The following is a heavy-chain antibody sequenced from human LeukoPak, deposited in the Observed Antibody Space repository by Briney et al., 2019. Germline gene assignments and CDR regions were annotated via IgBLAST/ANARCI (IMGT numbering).Heavy chain of an antibody. CDR1: GGTFSSYA. CDR3: ARGGDYSNYGSVRFDP. CDR2: IIPIFGTA. Sequence: ASVKVSCKASGGTFSSYAISWVRQAPGQGLEWMGRIIPIFGTANYAQKFQGRVTITTDESTSTAYMELSSLRSEDTAVHYCARGGDYSNYGSVRFDPWGQGTLVTVSS. D-gene: IGHD4-11*01. J-gene: IGHJ5*02. V-gene: IGHV1-69*05.